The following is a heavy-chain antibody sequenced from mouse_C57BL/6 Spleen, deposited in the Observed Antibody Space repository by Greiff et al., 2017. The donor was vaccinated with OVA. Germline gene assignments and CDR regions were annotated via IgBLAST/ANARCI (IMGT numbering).Heavy chain of an antibody. CDR3: ATSSGYVWFAY. D-gene: IGHD3-2*02. Sequence: EVKLQESGPGLVKPSQSLSLTCSVTGYSITSGYYWNWIRQFPGNKLEWMGYISYDGSNNYNPSLKNRISITRDTSKNQFFLKLNSVTTEDTATYYCATSSGYVWFAYWGQGTLVTVSA. V-gene: IGHV3-6*01. CDR2: ISYDGSN. J-gene: IGHJ3*01. CDR1: GYSITSGYY.